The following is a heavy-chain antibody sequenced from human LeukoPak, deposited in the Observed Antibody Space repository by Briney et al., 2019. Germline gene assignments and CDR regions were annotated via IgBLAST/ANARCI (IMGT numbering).Heavy chain of an antibody. Sequence: PSETLSLTCAVYGGSFSGYYWRWIRQPPGKGLEWIGEINHSGSTNYNPSLKSRVTISVDTSKNQFSLKLSSVTAADTAVYYCARSIAARWYYYYMDVWGKGTTVTVSS. CDR1: GGSFSGYY. CDR3: ARSIAARWYYYYMDV. V-gene: IGHV4-34*01. CDR2: INHSGST. J-gene: IGHJ6*03. D-gene: IGHD6-6*01.